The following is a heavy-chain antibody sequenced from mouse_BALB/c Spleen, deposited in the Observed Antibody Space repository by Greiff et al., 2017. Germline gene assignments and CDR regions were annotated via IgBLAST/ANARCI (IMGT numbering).Heavy chain of an antibody. CDR2: ISSGGST. D-gene: IGHD2-1*01. Sequence: EVKLMESGGGLVKPGGSLKLSCAASGFTFSSYAMSWVRQTPEKRLEWVASISSGGSTYYPDSVKGRFPISRDNARNILYLQLSSLRSEDTAMYYCARGNYGNYAYYFDYWGQGTTLTVSS. V-gene: IGHV5-6-5*01. J-gene: IGHJ2*01. CDR1: GFTFSSYA. CDR3: ARGNYGNYAYYFDY.